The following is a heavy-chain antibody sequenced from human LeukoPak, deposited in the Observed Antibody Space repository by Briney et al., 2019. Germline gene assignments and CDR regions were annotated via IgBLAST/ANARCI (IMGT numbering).Heavy chain of an antibody. CDR1: GYTFTIYD. Sequence: ASVTVSCRASGYTFTIYDFNWVRQATGQRPEWMGWMSPNSGDTGYAQKFQDRVTMTRNTSISTAHMELSSLRSDDTAVYYCARGPPNWGYDYWGPGTLVTVSS. CDR3: ARGPPNWGYDY. V-gene: IGHV1-8*01. J-gene: IGHJ4*02. D-gene: IGHD7-27*01. CDR2: MSPNSGDT.